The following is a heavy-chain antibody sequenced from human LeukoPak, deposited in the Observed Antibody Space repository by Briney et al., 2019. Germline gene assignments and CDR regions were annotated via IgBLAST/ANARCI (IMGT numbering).Heavy chain of an antibody. CDR1: GYTFTGYY. CDR3: ARSSGTAMVLIY. Sequence: SVKVSCKASGYTFTGYYMHWVRQAPGQGLEWMGGIIPIFGTANYAQKFQGRVTITTDESTSTAYMELSSLRSEDTAVYYCARSSGTAMVLIYWGQGTLVTVSS. D-gene: IGHD5-18*01. J-gene: IGHJ4*02. V-gene: IGHV1-69*05. CDR2: IIPIFGTA.